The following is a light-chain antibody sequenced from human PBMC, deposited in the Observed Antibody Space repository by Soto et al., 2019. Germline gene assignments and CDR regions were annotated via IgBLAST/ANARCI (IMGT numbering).Light chain of an antibody. CDR3: KQYNNWPTLT. Sequence: EIVMTQSPATLSVCPGERATLSCRASQSISSNLAWYQQKPGQDPRLLIYGASTRVAGIPARFSGSGAGTEFTLNISSLQSEDFAVYYCKQYNNWPTLTFAGGTXVEIK. CDR2: GAS. CDR1: QSISSN. J-gene: IGKJ4*01. V-gene: IGKV3-15*01.